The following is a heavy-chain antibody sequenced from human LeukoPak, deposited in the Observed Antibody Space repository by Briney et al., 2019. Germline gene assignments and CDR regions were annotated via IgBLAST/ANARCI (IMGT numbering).Heavy chain of an antibody. CDR1: GGFISSYY. CDR3: VSRTSAGGIFDY. V-gene: IGHV4-59*08. Sequence: KASETLSLTCTVSGGFISSYYWGWIRQPPGKGLEWIGYIYSSGSTNYNPSLKSRVTISADTSKNQFSLKLSSVTAADTGVYYCVSRTSAGGIFDYWGQGTLVTVSS. J-gene: IGHJ4*02. CDR2: IYSSGST. D-gene: IGHD6-13*01.